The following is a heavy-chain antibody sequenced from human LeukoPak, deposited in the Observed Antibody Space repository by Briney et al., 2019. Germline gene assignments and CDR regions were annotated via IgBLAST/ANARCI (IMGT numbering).Heavy chain of an antibody. J-gene: IGHJ6*02. D-gene: IGHD3-10*01. Sequence: GGSLRLSCTASGFSFRNYAMSWVRQAPGKGLEWVSGITGGGGTINYADSVKGRFTISRDNSKNTLYLQMNSLRAEDTAVYYCARDYRGYYYYYGMDVWGQGTTVTVSS. CDR1: GFSFRNYA. CDR2: ITGGGGTI. V-gene: IGHV3-23*01. CDR3: ARDYRGYYYYYGMDV.